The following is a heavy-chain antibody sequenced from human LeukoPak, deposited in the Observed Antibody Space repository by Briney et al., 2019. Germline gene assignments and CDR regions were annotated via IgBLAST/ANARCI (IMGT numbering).Heavy chain of an antibody. D-gene: IGHD2-21*02. J-gene: IGHJ4*02. CDR1: GGSITSFY. CDR3: ARVDCGGDCYPFDY. CDR2: INHSGST. V-gene: IGHV4-34*01. Sequence: SETLSLTCTVSGGSITSFYWSWVRQPPGKGLEWIGEINHSGSTNYNPSLKSRVTISVDTSKNQFSLKLSSVTAADTAVYYCARVDCGGDCYPFDYWGQGTLVTVSS.